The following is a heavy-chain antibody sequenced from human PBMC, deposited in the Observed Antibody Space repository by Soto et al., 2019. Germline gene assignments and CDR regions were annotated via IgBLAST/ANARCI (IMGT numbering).Heavy chain of an antibody. CDR1: GGSISSYY. J-gene: IGHJ6*02. CDR2: MYNTGST. V-gene: IGHV4-59*01. CDR3: ARDLWGYCGTDCYPLDV. Sequence: SETLSLTCTVSGGSISSYYWSWIRQPPGKGLEWIGYMYNTGSTVYNPSHKSRVTISVDTSKNQFSMKLNAVTAADTAVYYCARDLWGYCGTDCYPLDVWGQGTTVTVSS. D-gene: IGHD2-21*02.